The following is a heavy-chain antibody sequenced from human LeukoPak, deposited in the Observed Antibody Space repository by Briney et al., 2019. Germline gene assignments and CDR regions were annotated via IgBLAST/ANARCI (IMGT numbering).Heavy chain of an antibody. Sequence: PSETLSLTCTVSGYSISSGYYWGWIRQPPGKGLEWIGEINHSGSTNYNPSLKSRVTISVDTSKNQFSLKLSSVTAADTAVYYCAREGGDYYDFWSGSSINQHFDYWGQGTLVTVSS. CDR2: INHSGST. V-gene: IGHV4-38-2*02. J-gene: IGHJ4*02. CDR3: AREGGDYYDFWSGSSINQHFDY. D-gene: IGHD3-3*01. CDR1: GYSISSGYY.